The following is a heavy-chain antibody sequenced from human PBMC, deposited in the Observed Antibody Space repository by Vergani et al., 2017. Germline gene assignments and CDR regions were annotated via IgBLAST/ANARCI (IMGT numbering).Heavy chain of an antibody. V-gene: IGHV4-61*02. CDR2: IYTSGST. D-gene: IGHD3-22*01. Sequence: QLQLQESGSGLVKPSQTLSLTCAVSGGSISSGGYSWSWIRQPAGKGLEWIGRIYTSGSTNHNPSLKSRVTISVDTSKNQFSLKLSSVTAADTAVYYCAREGSSGYYRGWGQGTLVTVSS. J-gene: IGHJ4*02. CDR1: GGSISSGGYS. CDR3: AREGSSGYYRG.